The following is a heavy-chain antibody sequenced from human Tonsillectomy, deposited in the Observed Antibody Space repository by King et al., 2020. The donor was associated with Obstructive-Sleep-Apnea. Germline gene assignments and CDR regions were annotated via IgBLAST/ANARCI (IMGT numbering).Heavy chain of an antibody. CDR1: GGSISSTNYY. V-gene: IGHV4-39*07. J-gene: IGHJ5*02. D-gene: IGHD1-26*01. Sequence: QLQESGPGLVKPSEILSLTCSVSGGSISSTNYYWGWIRQPPGKGLEWIGSVSNSGSTHYNPSLKSRITISVDTSKNQFSLNLSSVTAADTAVYHCARERQGTSGSNWFDPWGQGTLVTVSS. CDR2: VSNSGST. CDR3: ARERQGTSGSNWFDP.